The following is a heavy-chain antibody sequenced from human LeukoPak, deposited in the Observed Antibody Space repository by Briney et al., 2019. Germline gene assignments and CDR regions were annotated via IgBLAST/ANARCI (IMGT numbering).Heavy chain of an antibody. J-gene: IGHJ6*04. D-gene: IGHD3-10*02. CDR3: AELGITMIGGV. V-gene: IGHV3-21*01. Sequence: PGGSLRLSCAASGFSFSSSNMNSVRQAPGKGLEWVSSITTSSTYTFYADSVKGRFTISRDNAKNSLYLQMNSLRAEDTAVYYCAELGITMIGGVWGKGTTVTISS. CDR2: ITTSSTYT. CDR1: GFSFSSSN.